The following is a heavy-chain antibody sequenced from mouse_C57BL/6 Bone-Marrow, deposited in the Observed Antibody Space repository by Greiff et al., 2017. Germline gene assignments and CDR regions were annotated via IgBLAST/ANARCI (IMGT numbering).Heavy chain of an antibody. CDR1: GFSFTSYG. V-gene: IGHV2-5*01. J-gene: IGHJ1*03. D-gene: IGHD1-1*01. Sequence: QVQLKQSGPGLVQPSQSLSITCTVSGFSFTSYGVHWVRQTPGKGLEWLGVIWRGGSTDYNAAFMSSLTITKDNSTNQVFFKMNSLQADDTAIYYCAKNREYGSSYGYFDVWGTGTTVTVSS. CDR2: IWRGGST. CDR3: AKNREYGSSYGYFDV.